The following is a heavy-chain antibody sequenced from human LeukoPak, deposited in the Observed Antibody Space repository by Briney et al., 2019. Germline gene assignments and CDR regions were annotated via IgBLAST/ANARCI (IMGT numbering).Heavy chain of an antibody. CDR3: VRNRHILTGYYSY. Sequence: PGGSLRLSCAASGFTFSSYGMHWVRQAPGKGLEWVAVISYDGSNKYYADSVKCRFTISRDNSKNTLYLQMNSLRAEDTAVYYCVRNRHILTGYYSYWGQGTLVTVSS. V-gene: IGHV3-30*03. J-gene: IGHJ4*02. CDR2: ISYDGSNK. CDR1: GFTFSSYG. D-gene: IGHD3-9*01.